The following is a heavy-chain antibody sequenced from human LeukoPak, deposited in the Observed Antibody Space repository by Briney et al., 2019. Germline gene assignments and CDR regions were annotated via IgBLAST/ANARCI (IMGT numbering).Heavy chain of an antibody. D-gene: IGHD3-22*01. CDR2: IYYSGST. Sequence: PSETLSLTCSFSGYSISSGYYWGWIRQPPGKGLEWIGSIYYSGSTYYNPSLKSRVTMSVDTSKNQFSLKLSSVTAADTAVYYCARADKGYDSSGYLDYWGQGTLVTVSS. CDR3: ARADKGYDSSGYLDY. CDR1: GYSISSGYY. J-gene: IGHJ4*02. V-gene: IGHV4-38-2*02.